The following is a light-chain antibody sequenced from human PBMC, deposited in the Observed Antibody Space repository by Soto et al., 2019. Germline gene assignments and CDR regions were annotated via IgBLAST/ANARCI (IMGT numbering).Light chain of an antibody. J-gene: IGLJ3*02. V-gene: IGLV1-40*01. Sequence: QSVLTQPPSVSGAPGQRATISCTGSSSNIGAGYDVHWYQQLPGTAPKLLIYGNSNRPSGVPDRFSGSKSGTSASLAITGLQAEDAADYYCQSYDSSLSGSVFGGGTKLTVL. CDR3: QSYDSSLSGSV. CDR2: GNS. CDR1: SSNIGAGYD.